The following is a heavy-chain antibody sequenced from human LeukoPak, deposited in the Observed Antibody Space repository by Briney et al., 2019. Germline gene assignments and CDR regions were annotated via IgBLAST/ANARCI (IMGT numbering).Heavy chain of an antibody. Sequence: AGGSLRLSCAASGFTFSSYAMSWVRQAPGKGLEWVSSISHGAGSTYYADSVKGRFTISRDNSKNTLYLQMNSLRAEDTAVYYCAKTLGLRAFDIWGQGTMVTVSS. CDR3: AKTLGLRAFDI. CDR1: GFTFSSYA. CDR2: ISHGAGST. V-gene: IGHV3-23*01. D-gene: IGHD3-16*01. J-gene: IGHJ3*02.